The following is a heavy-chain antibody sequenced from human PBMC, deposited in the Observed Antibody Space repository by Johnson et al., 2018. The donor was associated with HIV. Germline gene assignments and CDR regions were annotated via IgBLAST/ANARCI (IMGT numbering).Heavy chain of an antibody. V-gene: IGHV3-30-3*01. D-gene: IGHD5-12*01. CDR1: GFTFSSYA. CDR3: ARGGYSGYDPAVPNAFDI. Sequence: QVQLVESGGGVVQPGRSLRLSCAASGFTFSSYAMHWVRQAPGKGLEWVAVISYDGSNKYYADSVKGRFHISRDNSKNTLDLQMNRLRAEDTAVYYCARGGYSGYDPAVPNAFDIWGQGTMVTVSS. J-gene: IGHJ3*02. CDR2: ISYDGSNK.